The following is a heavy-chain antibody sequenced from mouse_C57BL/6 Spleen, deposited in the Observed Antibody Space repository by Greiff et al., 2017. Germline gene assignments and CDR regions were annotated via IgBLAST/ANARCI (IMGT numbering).Heavy chain of an antibody. CDR3: ARGEDGYYVFDY. J-gene: IGHJ2*01. CDR1: GYTFTDHY. V-gene: IGHV1-26*01. D-gene: IGHD2-3*01. CDR2: INPNNGGT. Sequence: VQLQQSGPELVKPGASVKISCKASGYTFTDHYMNWVKQSHGKSLEWIGDINPNNGGTSYNQKFKGKATLTVDKSSSTAYMELRSLTSEDSAVYYCARGEDGYYVFDYWGQGTTLTVSS.